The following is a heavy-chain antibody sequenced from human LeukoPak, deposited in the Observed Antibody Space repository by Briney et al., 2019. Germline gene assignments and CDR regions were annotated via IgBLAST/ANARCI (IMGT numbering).Heavy chain of an antibody. D-gene: IGHD3-9*01. CDR1: GGTFTNYA. CDR3: ARGGGVDILTGFQY. Sequence: GASVKVSCKASGGTFTNYAINWVRQAPGQGLEWIGRILPILDVTNYAQKFQGRVTITADQSTSTAYMELSSLRSEDTAVYYCARGGGVDILTGFQYWGQGTLVTVSS. V-gene: IGHV1-69*04. CDR2: ILPILDVT. J-gene: IGHJ4*02.